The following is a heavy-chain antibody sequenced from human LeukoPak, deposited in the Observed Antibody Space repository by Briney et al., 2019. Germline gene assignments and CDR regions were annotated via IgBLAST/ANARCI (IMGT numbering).Heavy chain of an antibody. Sequence: GGSLRLYCAASGSTFSDYYMSWIRQAPGKGLEWVSYISSSGSTIYYADSVKGRFTISRDNAENSLYLQMNSLRAEDTAVYYCAELGITMIGGVWGKGTTVTISS. D-gene: IGHD3-10*02. CDR3: AELGITMIGGV. CDR2: ISSSGSTI. V-gene: IGHV3-11*04. CDR1: GSTFSDYY. J-gene: IGHJ6*04.